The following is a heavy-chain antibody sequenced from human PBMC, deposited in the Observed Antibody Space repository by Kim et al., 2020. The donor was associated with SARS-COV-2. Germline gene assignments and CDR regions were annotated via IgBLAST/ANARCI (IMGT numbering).Heavy chain of an antibody. CDR1: GFTVSSNY. Sequence: GGSLRLSCAASGFTVSSNYMSWVRQAPGKGLEWVSVIYSGGSTYYADSVKGRFTISRDNSKNTLYLQMNSLRAEDTAVYYCARDRGYYYGMDVWGQGTTVTVSS. CDR2: IYSGGST. J-gene: IGHJ6*02. CDR3: ARDRGYYYGMDV. V-gene: IGHV3-66*01.